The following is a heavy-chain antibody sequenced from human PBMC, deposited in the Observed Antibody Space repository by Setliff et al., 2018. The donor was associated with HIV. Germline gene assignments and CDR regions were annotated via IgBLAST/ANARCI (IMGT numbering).Heavy chain of an antibody. D-gene: IGHD2-2*01. CDR3: ARGYCSSTSCYGIYYFDN. CDR1: GYNFTSHD. J-gene: IGHJ4*02. Sequence: GASVKVSCKASGYNFTSHDINWVRQAPGQGLEWMGWMNPKSGNTGYARKFQGRVTMTRKTSISTAYMELRSLRSDDTAVYYSARGYCSSTSCYGIYYFDNWGQGTPVTVSS. CDR2: MNPKSGNT. V-gene: IGHV1-8*01.